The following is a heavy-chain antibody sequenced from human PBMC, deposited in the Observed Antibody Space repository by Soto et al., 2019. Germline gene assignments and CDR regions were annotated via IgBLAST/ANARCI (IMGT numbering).Heavy chain of an antibody. V-gene: IGHV1-18*01. J-gene: IGHJ5*02. CDR3: ARDLFSSSWYYWFDP. CDR2: ISAYNGNT. D-gene: IGHD6-13*01. CDR1: GYTFTSYG. Sequence: QVQLVQSGAEVKKPGASVKVSCKASGYTFTSYGISWVRQAPGQGLEWMGWISAYNGNTNYAQKLQGRVTMTTATSPSTAYMELRSLRSDDTAVYYCARDLFSSSWYYWFDPWGQGTLVTVSS.